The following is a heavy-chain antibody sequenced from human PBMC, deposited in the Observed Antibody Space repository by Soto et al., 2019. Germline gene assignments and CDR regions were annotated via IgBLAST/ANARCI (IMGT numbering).Heavy chain of an antibody. Sequence: SETLSLTCAVSGGSISSGGYSWSWIRQPPGKGLEWIGYIYHSGSTYYNPSLKSRVTISVDRSKNQFSLKLSSVTAADTAVYYWARAQRSQKAEENWFDPWGQGTLVTVSS. J-gene: IGHJ5*02. CDR1: GGSISSGGYS. CDR3: ARAQRSQKAEENWFDP. V-gene: IGHV4-30-2*01. CDR2: IYHSGST.